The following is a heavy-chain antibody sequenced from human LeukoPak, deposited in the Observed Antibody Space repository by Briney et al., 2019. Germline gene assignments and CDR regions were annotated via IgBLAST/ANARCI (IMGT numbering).Heavy chain of an antibody. CDR3: ARGVMATIVQFDY. Sequence: SETLSLTCTVSGGSISTSNYYWGWIRQPPGKGLEWIGTIYHSGSTYYNPSLKSRVTISVDTSKNQFSLKLSSVTAADTAVYYCARGVMATIVQFDYWGQGTLVTVSS. D-gene: IGHD5-24*01. V-gene: IGHV4-39*07. CDR1: GGSISTSNYY. CDR2: IYHSGST. J-gene: IGHJ4*02.